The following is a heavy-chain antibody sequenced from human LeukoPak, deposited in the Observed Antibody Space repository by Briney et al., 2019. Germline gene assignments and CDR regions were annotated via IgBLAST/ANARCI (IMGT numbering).Heavy chain of an antibody. V-gene: IGHV3-49*03. Sequence: PGRSLRLSCTGSGFTFGDYLMSWFRQAPGKGLEWIGFISGGTTEYAASVKGRSTISRDDSTSIAYLQMNSLTTEDTAVYYCSRGSGWLSVYWGQGTLVTVSS. CDR2: ISGGTT. CDR1: GFTFGDYL. CDR3: SRGSGWLSVY. D-gene: IGHD6-19*01. J-gene: IGHJ4*02.